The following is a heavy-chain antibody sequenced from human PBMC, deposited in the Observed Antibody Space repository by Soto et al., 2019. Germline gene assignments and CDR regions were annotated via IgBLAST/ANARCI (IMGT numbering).Heavy chain of an antibody. CDR1: GFTFRSYA. V-gene: IGHV3-23*01. CDR2: IVGSGDST. J-gene: IGHJ3*02. D-gene: IGHD2-2*01. Sequence: EVQLLESGGGVVQPGGSLRLSCAASGFTFRSYAMSWVRQAPGKGLEWVSGIVGSGDSTDYAESVKGRFTISRDNSKNTLNLQRNSLRAEDTAVYYCAKDRCSSTSCRLFPTNQGTGIWGQGTMVTVS. CDR3: AKDRCSSTSCRLFPTNQGTGI.